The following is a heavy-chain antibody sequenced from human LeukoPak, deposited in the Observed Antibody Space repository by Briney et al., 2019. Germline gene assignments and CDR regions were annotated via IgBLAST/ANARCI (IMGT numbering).Heavy chain of an antibody. V-gene: IGHV5-51*01. CDR3: ARHDERYGFDP. J-gene: IGHJ5*02. CDR1: GYSFTSYW. Sequence: GESLQISCKGSGYSFTSYWIGWVCQMPGKGLEWMCIIYPGDSDTRYSPSFQGQVTISADKSISTAYLQWSSLKASDTAMYYCARHDERYGFDPWGQGTLVTVSS. D-gene: IGHD3-16*01. CDR2: IYPGDSDT.